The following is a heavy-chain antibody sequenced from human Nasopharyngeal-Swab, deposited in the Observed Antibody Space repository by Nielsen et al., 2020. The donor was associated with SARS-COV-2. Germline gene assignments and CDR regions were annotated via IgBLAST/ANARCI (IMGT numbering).Heavy chain of an antibody. V-gene: IGHV3-13*01. CDR2: IGTAGDT. Sequence: GGSLRLSCAASGFTFSSYDMHWVRQATGKGLEWVSAIGTAGDTYYPGSVKGRFTISRENAKNSLYLQMNSLRAEDTAVYYCARGKNYDILSIDYWGQGTPGHRLL. D-gene: IGHD3-9*01. CDR3: ARGKNYDILSIDY. J-gene: IGHJ4*02. CDR1: GFTFSSYD.